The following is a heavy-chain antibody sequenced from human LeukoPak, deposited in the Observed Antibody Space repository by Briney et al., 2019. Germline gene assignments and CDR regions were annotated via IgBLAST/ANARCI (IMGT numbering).Heavy chain of an antibody. Sequence: GGSLRLSCAASGFTFSNAWMNWVRQASGKGLEWVARIRTKADGGTTDYAAPVKGRFTISRDDSKNTLYLQMNSLKTEDTAVYYCGRDWFLSVDYWGQGTLVTVSS. CDR3: GRDWFLSVDY. D-gene: IGHD3-9*01. CDR2: IRTKADGGTT. V-gene: IGHV3-15*07. CDR1: GFTFSNAW. J-gene: IGHJ4*02.